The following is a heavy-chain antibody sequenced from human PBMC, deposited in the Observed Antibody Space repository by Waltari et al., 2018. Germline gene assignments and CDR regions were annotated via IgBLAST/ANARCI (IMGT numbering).Heavy chain of an antibody. CDR2: ISSSSSYI. D-gene: IGHD4-17*01. CDR3: ARDLYGDYGLGAFDI. Sequence: EVQLVESGGGLVKPGGSLRLSCAASGFTFSSYSMNWVRQAPGKGVGWVSPISSSSSYIDYADSVKGRFTISRDNAKNSLYLQMNSLRAEDTAVYYCARDLYGDYGLGAFDIWGQGTMVTVSS. V-gene: IGHV3-21*01. J-gene: IGHJ3*02. CDR1: GFTFSSYS.